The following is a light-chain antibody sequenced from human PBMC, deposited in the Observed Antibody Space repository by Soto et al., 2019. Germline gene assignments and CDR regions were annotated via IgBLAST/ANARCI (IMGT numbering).Light chain of an antibody. CDR2: EVS. CDR1: SSDVGGYAY. J-gene: IGLJ2*01. Sequence: QLVLTQPASVSGSPGQTITISCTGTSSDVGGYAYVSWYQQYPGKVPKLVISEVSNRPSGVSHRFSGSRSGNTASLTISGLQAEDEADYHCSSYTSSTTPVFGGGTKVTVL. V-gene: IGLV2-14*01. CDR3: SSYTSSTTPV.